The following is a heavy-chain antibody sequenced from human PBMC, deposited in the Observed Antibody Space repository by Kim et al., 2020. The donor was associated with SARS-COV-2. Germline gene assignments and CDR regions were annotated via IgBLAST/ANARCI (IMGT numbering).Heavy chain of an antibody. V-gene: IGHV4-38-2*02. CDR1: GYSISSGYY. CDR3: ARVVAAACEADY. Sequence: SETLSLTCTVSGYSISSGYYWGWIRQPPGKGLEWIGSIYHSGSTYYNPSLKSRVTISVDTSKNQFSLKLSSVTAADTAVYYCARVVAAACEADYWGQGTLVTVSS. D-gene: IGHD6-13*01. CDR2: IYHSGST. J-gene: IGHJ4*02.